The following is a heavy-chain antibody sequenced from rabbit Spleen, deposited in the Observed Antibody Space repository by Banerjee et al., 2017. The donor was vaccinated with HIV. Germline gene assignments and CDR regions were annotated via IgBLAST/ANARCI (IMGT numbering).Heavy chain of an antibody. V-gene: IGHV1S40*01. Sequence: QSLGESGGGLVKPGASLTLTCKASGFSLNDKDVMCWVRQAPGKGLEWISCINLVTGKSVYASWEKGRFTMSRTSSTTVTLQMTSLTAADTDAYFCARDTGSSFSRYGMDRWGPGTLVAV. CDR3: ARDTGSSFSRYGMDR. D-gene: IGHD8-1*01. CDR2: INLVTGKS. CDR1: GFSLNDKDV. J-gene: IGHJ6*01.